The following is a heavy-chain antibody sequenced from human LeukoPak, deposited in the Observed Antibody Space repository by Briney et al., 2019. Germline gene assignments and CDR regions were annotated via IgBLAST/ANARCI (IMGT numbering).Heavy chain of an antibody. CDR3: AKTSSGWYDAFDI. CDR2: ISGSGGST. CDR1: GFTFSSYA. Sequence: GGSLRLSCAASGFTFSSYAMSWVRQAPGKGMEWVSAISGSGGSTYYADSVKGRFTISRDNSKNTLYLQMNSLRAEDTAVYYCAKTSSGWYDAFDIWGQGTMVTVSS. V-gene: IGHV3-23*01. J-gene: IGHJ3*02. D-gene: IGHD6-19*01.